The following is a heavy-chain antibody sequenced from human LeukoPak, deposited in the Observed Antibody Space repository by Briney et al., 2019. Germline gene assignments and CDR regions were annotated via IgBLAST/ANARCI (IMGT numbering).Heavy chain of an antibody. CDR3: ARDRGSWYYDSSGYYDY. V-gene: IGHV3-7*01. CDR1: GFTFSSYW. CDR2: IKQDGSEK. Sequence: GGSLRLSCAASGFTFSSYWMGWVRQAPGKGLEWVANIKQDGSEKYYVDSVKGRFTISRDNAKNSLYLQMNSLRAEDTAVYYCARDRGSWYYDSSGYYDYWGQGTLVTVSS. D-gene: IGHD3-22*01. J-gene: IGHJ4*02.